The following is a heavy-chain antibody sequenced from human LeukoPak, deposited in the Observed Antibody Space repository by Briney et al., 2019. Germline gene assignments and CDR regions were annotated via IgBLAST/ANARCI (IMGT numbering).Heavy chain of an antibody. V-gene: IGHV4-4*07. J-gene: IGHJ6*03. Sequence: SETLSLTCTVSGGSIRSYYWSWIRQPAREGLEWIGRVYSSGGTNYNPSLQRRVTMSVYPSKSQFSLHLSSVAAADTAVYYCARGYGSSWWDYMDVWGKGTTVTVSS. CDR3: ARGYGSSWWDYMDV. CDR2: VYSSGGT. D-gene: IGHD6-13*01. CDR1: GGSIRSYY.